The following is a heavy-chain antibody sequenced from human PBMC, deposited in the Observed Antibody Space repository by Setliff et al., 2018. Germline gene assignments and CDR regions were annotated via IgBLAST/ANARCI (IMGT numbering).Heavy chain of an antibody. CDR1: GGTFSSYA. D-gene: IGHD3-22*01. Sequence: SVKVSCKASGGTFSSYAISWVRQAPGQGLEWMGGVIPIFGTANYAQKFQGRVTITTDESTSTAYMELSSLRSEDTAVYYRARLGLDYYDSSGYPTAAFDIWVQGTMVTVSS. CDR2: VIPIFGTA. CDR3: ARLGLDYYDSSGYPTAAFDI. J-gene: IGHJ3*02. V-gene: IGHV1-69*05.